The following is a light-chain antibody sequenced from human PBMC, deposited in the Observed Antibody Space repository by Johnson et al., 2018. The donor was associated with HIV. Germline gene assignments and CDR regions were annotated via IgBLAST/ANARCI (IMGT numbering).Light chain of an antibody. CDR3: GTWDSSLVAVDV. J-gene: IGLJ1*01. V-gene: IGLV1-51*02. Sequence: QSVLTQPPSVSAAPGQKVTISCSGSSSNIGNNYVSWYQQLPGTAPKLLIYENNKRPSGIPDRFSGSKSGTSATLGITGLQTGDEADYYCGTWDSSLVAVDVFGTGTKVTVL. CDR2: ENN. CDR1: SSNIGNNY.